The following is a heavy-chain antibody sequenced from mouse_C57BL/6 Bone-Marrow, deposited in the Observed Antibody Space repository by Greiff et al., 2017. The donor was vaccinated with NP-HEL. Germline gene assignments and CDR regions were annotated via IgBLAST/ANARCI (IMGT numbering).Heavy chain of an antibody. V-gene: IGHV1-72*01. Sequence: QVQLQQPGAELVKPGASVKMSCKASGYTFTSYWITWVKQRPGRGLEWIGRIDPNSGGTKYNEKFKSKATLTVDKPSSPAYMQLSSLTSEDSAVYYCAEGYYRGDYAMDYWGQGTSVTVSS. J-gene: IGHJ4*01. CDR3: AEGYYRGDYAMDY. CDR1: GYTFTSYW. CDR2: IDPNSGGT. D-gene: IGHD2-3*01.